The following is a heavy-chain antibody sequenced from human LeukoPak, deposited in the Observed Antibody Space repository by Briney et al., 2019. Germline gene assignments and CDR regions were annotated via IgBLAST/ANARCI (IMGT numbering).Heavy chain of an antibody. Sequence: SETLSLTCTVSGGSISSSSYYWGWIRQPPGKGLEWIGEINHSGSTNYNPSLKSRVTISVDTSKNQFSLKLSSVTAADTAVYYCASRVGCTNGVCSGVFDYWGQGTLVTVSS. V-gene: IGHV4-39*07. J-gene: IGHJ4*02. CDR2: INHSGST. D-gene: IGHD2-8*01. CDR3: ASRVGCTNGVCSGVFDY. CDR1: GGSISSSSYY.